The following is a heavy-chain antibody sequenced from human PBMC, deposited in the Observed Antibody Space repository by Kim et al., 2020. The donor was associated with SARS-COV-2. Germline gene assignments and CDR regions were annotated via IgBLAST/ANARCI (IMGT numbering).Heavy chain of an antibody. V-gene: IGHV1-69*04. Sequence: SVKVSCKASGGTFSSYAISWVRQAPGQGLEWMGRIIPILGIANYAQKVQGRVTITVDKSTSTAYMELSSLRSEETAVYYCARDDDSSGYYRHRYCGQGTLVTVSS. CDR3: ARDDDSSGYYRHRY. J-gene: IGHJ4*02. D-gene: IGHD3-22*01. CDR2: IIPILGIA. CDR1: GGTFSSYA.